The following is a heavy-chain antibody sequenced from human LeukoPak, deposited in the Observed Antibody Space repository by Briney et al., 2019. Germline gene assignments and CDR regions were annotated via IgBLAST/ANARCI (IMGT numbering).Heavy chain of an antibody. CDR3: AKDGVKYCSSTSCSHFDY. Sequence: GGSLRLSCVASGFPFSSYWMTWVRQAPGKGLEWVSAISGSGGSTYYADSVKGPFTISRDNSKNTLYLQMNSLRAEDTAVYYCAKDGVKYCSSTSCSHFDYWGQGTLVTVSS. V-gene: IGHV3-23*01. D-gene: IGHD2-2*01. J-gene: IGHJ4*02. CDR2: ISGSGGST. CDR1: GFPFSSYW.